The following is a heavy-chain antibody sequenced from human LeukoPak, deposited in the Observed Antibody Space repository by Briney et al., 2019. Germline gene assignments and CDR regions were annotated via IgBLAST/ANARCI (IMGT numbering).Heavy chain of an antibody. J-gene: IGHJ4*02. D-gene: IGHD1-26*01. Sequence: GESLKISCKGSGYSFTSYWIGWVRQMPGKGLEWMGIIYPGDSDTRYSPSFQGQVTISADKSVSTAYLQWSSLKASDTAMYYCARHPLGASGGASPDYWGQGTLVTVSS. CDR3: ARHPLGASGGASPDY. CDR2: IYPGDSDT. V-gene: IGHV5-51*01. CDR1: GYSFTSYW.